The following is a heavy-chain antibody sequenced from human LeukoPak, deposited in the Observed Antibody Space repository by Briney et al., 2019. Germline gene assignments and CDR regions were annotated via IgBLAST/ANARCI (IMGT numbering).Heavy chain of an antibody. D-gene: IGHD3-9*01. J-gene: IGHJ3*02. CDR2: IYHSGST. Sequence: SQTLSLTCGVSGASVYSGGYSWSWIRQPPGEGLEWIAYIYHSGSTYYNPSLKSRVAMSVDRSKNQFSLKVTSVTAADTAVYYCASDYDLLTGHASDIWGQGTMVTVSS. CDR3: ASDYDLLTGHASDI. V-gene: IGHV4-30-2*01. CDR1: GASVYSGGYS.